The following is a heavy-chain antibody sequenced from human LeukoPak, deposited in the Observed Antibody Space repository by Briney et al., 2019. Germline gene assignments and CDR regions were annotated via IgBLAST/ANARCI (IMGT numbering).Heavy chain of an antibody. D-gene: IGHD1-26*01. CDR3: ARDQGATGYFDY. J-gene: IGHJ4*02. Sequence: SETLSLTCAVYGGSFSGYYWSWIRQPPGKGLEWIGEINHSGSTNYNPSLKSRVTISVDTSKNQFSLKLSSVTAADTAVYYCARDQGATGYFDYWGQGTLVTVSS. CDR1: GGSFSGYY. V-gene: IGHV4-34*01. CDR2: INHSGST.